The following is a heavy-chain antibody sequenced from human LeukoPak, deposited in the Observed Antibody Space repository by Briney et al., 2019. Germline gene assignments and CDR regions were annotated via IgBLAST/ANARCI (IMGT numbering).Heavy chain of an antibody. J-gene: IGHJ5*02. V-gene: IGHV6-1*01. Sequence: SQTLSLNCAISGDSVSSNSAAWHWIRQSPSRGLEWLGRTYYRSKWYNDYAVSVKSRITINPDTSKNQFSLQLNSVTPEDTAVYYCARSTATIMRIFNWFDPWGQGTLVTVSS. CDR3: ARSTATIMRIFNWFDP. CDR1: GDSVSSNSAA. CDR2: TYYRSKWYN. D-gene: IGHD5-12*01.